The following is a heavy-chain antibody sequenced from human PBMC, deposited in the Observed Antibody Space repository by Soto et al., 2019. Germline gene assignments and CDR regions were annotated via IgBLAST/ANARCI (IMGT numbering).Heavy chain of an antibody. CDR2: TYFRSKWYN. Sequence: SQTLSLTCVISGDSVSSNTASWNWIRQSPSRGLEWLGRTYFRSKWYNDYAVYVKSRIIINPDTSNNQFSLQLNSVTPEDTAVYFSAKGDNLGPKTGYAFDPWGQGIMVTVSS. CDR3: AKGDNLGPKTGYAFDP. J-gene: IGHJ5*02. CDR1: GDSVSSNTAS. D-gene: IGHD5-12*01. V-gene: IGHV6-1*01.